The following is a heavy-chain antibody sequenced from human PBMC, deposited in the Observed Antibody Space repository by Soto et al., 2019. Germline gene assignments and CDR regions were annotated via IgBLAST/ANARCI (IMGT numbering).Heavy chain of an antibody. D-gene: IGHD3-10*01. J-gene: IGHJ4*02. CDR3: ARAPRGNYGYPSYFDY. Sequence: SETLSLTCTVYGASISSSSYYWGWIRQPPGKGLEWVGSIYYSGRTYYNPALGSRVTISVDTSKNQFSLKLSSVTAADTAVYYCARAPRGNYGYPSYFDYWGQGTLVTVSS. CDR1: GASISSSSYY. CDR2: IYYSGRT. V-gene: IGHV4-39*07.